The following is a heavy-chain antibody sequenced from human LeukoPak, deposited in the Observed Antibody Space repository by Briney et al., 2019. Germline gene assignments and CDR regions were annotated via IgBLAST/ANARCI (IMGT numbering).Heavy chain of an antibody. CDR1: RGSTSGGEYY. J-gene: IGHJ4*02. Sequence: SETLSLTCTVSRGSTSGGEYYRSWIRQHPGKGLERIGYIYYSVGTSYNTSLQSRVTISVDTSENQCSLKLSSVTAADTAVYYCARSEAAGTGQYYVACRGQGTLVTVS. CDR3: ARSEAAGTGQYYVAC. D-gene: IGHD6-13*01. V-gene: IGHV4-31*03. CDR2: IYYSVGT.